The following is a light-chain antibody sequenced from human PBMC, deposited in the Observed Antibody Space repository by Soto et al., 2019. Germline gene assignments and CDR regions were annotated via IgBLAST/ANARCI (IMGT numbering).Light chain of an antibody. CDR1: QSISSW. Sequence: DIQMTQSPSTLSASVGHRVTITCRASQSISSWLAWYQQKPGKAPKLLIYKASSLESGVPSRFSGSGSGTEFTLTISSLQPDDFATYYCQQYNSSPWTFGQGTKVEIK. CDR2: KAS. CDR3: QQYNSSPWT. J-gene: IGKJ1*01. V-gene: IGKV1-5*03.